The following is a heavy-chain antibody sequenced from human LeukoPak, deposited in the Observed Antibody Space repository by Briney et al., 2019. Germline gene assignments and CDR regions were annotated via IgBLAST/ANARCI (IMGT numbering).Heavy chain of an antibody. CDR3: ANFYYYDSSGYYPERKVGVY. D-gene: IGHD3-22*01. V-gene: IGHV3-30*02. CDR1: GFTFSSYG. Sequence: PGGSLRLSCAASGFTFSSYGMHWVRQAPGKGLEWVAFIRYDGSNKYYADSVKGRFTISRDNSKNTLYLQMNSLRAEDTAVYYCANFYYYDSSGYYPERKVGVYWGQGTLVTVSS. J-gene: IGHJ4*02. CDR2: IRYDGSNK.